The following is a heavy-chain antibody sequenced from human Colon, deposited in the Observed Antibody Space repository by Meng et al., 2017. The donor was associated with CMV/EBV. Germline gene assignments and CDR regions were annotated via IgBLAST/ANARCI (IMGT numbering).Heavy chain of an antibody. V-gene: IGHV1-18*01. D-gene: IGHD3-10*01. CDR2: ISGSNGNT. Sequence: ASVKVSCKTSGYTFNTYGVTWVRQAPGQGLEWMGWISGSNGNTNYAQKLQGRVTLTTDTSTSTAYMELGGLTSDDTAVYYCARGGGYFSAGSYPAYFDQWGQGTLVTVS. CDR3: ARGGGYFSAGSYPAYFDQ. J-gene: IGHJ4*02. CDR1: GYTFNTYG.